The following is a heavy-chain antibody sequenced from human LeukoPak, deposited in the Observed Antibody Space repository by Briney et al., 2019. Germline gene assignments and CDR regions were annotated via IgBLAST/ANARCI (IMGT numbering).Heavy chain of an antibody. CDR3: ARDLVVVPALDYYYYYGMDV. J-gene: IGHJ6*02. Sequence: GGSLRLSCAASGFTFSSYSMNWVRQAPGKGLEWVSYISSSSSTIYYADSVKGRFTISRDNAKNSLYLQMSSLRDGDTAVYYCARDLVVVPALDYYYYYGMDVWGQGTTVTVSS. V-gene: IGHV3-48*02. CDR2: ISSSSSTI. CDR1: GFTFSSYS. D-gene: IGHD2-2*01.